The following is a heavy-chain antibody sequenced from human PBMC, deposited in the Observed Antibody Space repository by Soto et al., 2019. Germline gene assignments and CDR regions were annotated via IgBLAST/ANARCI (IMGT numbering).Heavy chain of an antibody. Sequence: QVQLVQSGAEVKKPGASVKVSCKASGYTFTSYGFSWVRQAPGHGLEWMGRINAQNGDTNDAQKFQGRATLTTDTSTTTAYMELRNLRSDDTAVYYCARQRHSYYDFSYPNFDYWGHGALVTVSS. CDR1: GYTFTSYG. D-gene: IGHD3-3*01. CDR3: ARQRHSYYDFSYPNFDY. V-gene: IGHV1-18*01. CDR2: INAQNGDT. J-gene: IGHJ4*01.